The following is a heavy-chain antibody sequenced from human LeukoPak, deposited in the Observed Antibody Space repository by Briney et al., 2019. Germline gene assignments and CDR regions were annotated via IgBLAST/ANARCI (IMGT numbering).Heavy chain of an antibody. Sequence: AGGSLRLSCAASGFTFSSYSMNWVRQAPGKGLEWVSSISSSSYIYYADSVKGRYTISRDNAKNSLYLQMNSLRAEDTAVYYCARAGPRYCSSTSCHFDYWGQGTLVTVSS. J-gene: IGHJ4*02. CDR3: ARAGPRYCSSTSCHFDY. D-gene: IGHD2-2*01. V-gene: IGHV3-21*01. CDR1: GFTFSSYS. CDR2: ISSSSYI.